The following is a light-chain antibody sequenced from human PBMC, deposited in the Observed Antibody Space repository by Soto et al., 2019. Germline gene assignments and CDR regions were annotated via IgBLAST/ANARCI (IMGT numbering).Light chain of an antibody. CDR3: QQYNGYSRT. CDR1: QSIGDS. J-gene: IGKJ1*01. V-gene: IGKV1-5*01. CDR2: DVS. Sequence: DIQMTQSPSTLSASVGDRVTITCRASQSIGDSLAWYQQKPGKAPYLLISDVSSLERGVPSRFSGSGSGTAFTLTISSMQPDDFSTFYYQQYNGYSRTFGQGTKVEI.